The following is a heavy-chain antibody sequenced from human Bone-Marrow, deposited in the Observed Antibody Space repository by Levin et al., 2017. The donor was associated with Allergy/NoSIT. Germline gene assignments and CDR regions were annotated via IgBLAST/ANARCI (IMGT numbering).Heavy chain of an antibody. CDR2: ISYDGSNK. Sequence: GGSLRLSCAASGFTFSSYAMHWVRQAPGKGLEWVAVISYDGSNKYYADSVKGRFTISRDNSKNTLYLQMNSLRAEDTAVYYCASPRMHTAMVGFDYWGQGTLVIVSS. J-gene: IGHJ4*02. CDR3: ASPRMHTAMVGFDY. V-gene: IGHV3-30-3*01. CDR1: GFTFSSYA. D-gene: IGHD5-18*01.